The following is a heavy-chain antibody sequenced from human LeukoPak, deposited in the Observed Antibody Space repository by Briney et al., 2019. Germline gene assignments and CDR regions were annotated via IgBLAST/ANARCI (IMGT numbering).Heavy chain of an antibody. CDR1: GDSISTTRYH. Sequence: PSETLSLTCAVSGDSISTTRYHWGWIRQPPGKGLEWMASIFYTGSTYYNSSLKSRVTISVDTSKNQFSLKLTSVTAADTAVYYCASAAGWLRFDFWGQGTLVTVSS. V-gene: IGHV4-39*01. CDR3: ASAAGWLRFDF. D-gene: IGHD6-19*01. CDR2: IFYTGST. J-gene: IGHJ4*02.